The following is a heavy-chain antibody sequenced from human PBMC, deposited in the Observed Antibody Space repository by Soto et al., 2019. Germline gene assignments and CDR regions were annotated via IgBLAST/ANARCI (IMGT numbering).Heavy chain of an antibody. CDR1: GGSISSGGYY. D-gene: IGHD4-4*01. CDR2: IYYSGST. Sequence: PSETLSLTCTVSGGSISSGGYYWSWIRQHPGKVLAWIGYIYYSGSTYYNPSLKSRVTISVDTSKNQFSLKLSSVTAADTAVYYCARVGSDYTPYYYGMDVWGQGTTVTVSS. J-gene: IGHJ6*02. CDR3: ARVGSDYTPYYYGMDV. V-gene: IGHV4-31*03.